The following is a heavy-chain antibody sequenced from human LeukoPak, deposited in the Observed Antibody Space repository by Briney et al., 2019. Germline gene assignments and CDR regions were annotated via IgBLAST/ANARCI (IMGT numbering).Heavy chain of an antibody. CDR2: ISGSGGST. CDR3: XXXXXXXXXXXHCSTNVLFDV. J-gene: IGHJ4*02. CDR1: GFTFSSYA. Sequence: GGSLRLSCAAAGFTFSSYAMSWVRQAPGKGLEWVAGISGSGGSTYYADSVKGRFTISRDNSKNTLYLQMNSLRAEDTAVYYCXXXXXXXXXXXHCSTNVLFDVWGQGTLVTVSS. V-gene: IGHV3-23*01. D-gene: IGHD2-21*02.